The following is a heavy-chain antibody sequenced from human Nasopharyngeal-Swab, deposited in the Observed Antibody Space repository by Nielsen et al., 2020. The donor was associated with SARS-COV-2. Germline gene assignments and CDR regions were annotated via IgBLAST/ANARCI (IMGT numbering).Heavy chain of an antibody. D-gene: IGHD3-22*01. J-gene: IGHJ4*02. Sequence: SETLSLTCAVYGGSFSSSYWTWIRQPPGKGLEWIGDINQSGGTNYNPSLKSRVTISLDTSKNQFSLKLSSVTAADTAVYYCARRVTSFTMIVVVMTGGISYFDYWSQGILVTVSS. CDR1: GGSFSSSY. CDR2: INQSGGT. CDR3: ARRVTSFTMIVVVMTGGISYFDY. V-gene: IGHV4-34*01.